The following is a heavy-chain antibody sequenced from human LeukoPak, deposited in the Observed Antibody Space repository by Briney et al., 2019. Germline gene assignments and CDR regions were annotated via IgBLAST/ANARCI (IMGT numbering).Heavy chain of an antibody. J-gene: IGHJ6*02. CDR3: ARAGKSSSSYYYYYGMDV. Sequence: SETLSLTCAVYGGSFSGYYWSWLRQPPGKGLEWIGEINHSGSTNYNPSLKSRVTISVDASKNQFSLKLSSVTAADTAVYYCARAGKSSSSYYYYYGMDVWGQGTTVTVSS. D-gene: IGHD6-6*01. CDR2: INHSGST. CDR1: GGSFSGYY. V-gene: IGHV4-34*01.